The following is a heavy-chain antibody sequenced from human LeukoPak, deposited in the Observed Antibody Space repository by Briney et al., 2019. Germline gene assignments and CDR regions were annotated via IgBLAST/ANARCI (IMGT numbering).Heavy chain of an antibody. CDR3: AREWSSGWTYDY. Sequence: PGGSLRLSCAASGFTFSSYEMNWVRQATGIGLELVSYISSSGSTIYYADSVKRRFTISRDNAKNSLYLQMNSLRAEDTAVYYCAREWSSGWTYDYWGQGTLVTVSS. D-gene: IGHD6-19*01. CDR2: ISSSGSTI. CDR1: GFTFSSYE. V-gene: IGHV3-48*03. J-gene: IGHJ4*02.